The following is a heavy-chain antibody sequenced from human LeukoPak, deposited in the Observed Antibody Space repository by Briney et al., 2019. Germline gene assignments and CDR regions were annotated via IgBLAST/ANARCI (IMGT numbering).Heavy chain of an antibody. V-gene: IGHV5-10-1*01. CDR2: IDPSDSYT. J-gene: IGHJ4*02. CDR3: ARGYGSGSYYFDY. CDR1: GSSFTSYW. Sequence: GESLQISCQGSGSSFTSYWISWVRQVPRKGLGWMGRIDPSDSYTNYSTSFQGHVTISADKSISTAYLQWRSLKASDTAMYYCARGYGSGSYYFDYWGQGTLVTVSS. D-gene: IGHD3-10*01.